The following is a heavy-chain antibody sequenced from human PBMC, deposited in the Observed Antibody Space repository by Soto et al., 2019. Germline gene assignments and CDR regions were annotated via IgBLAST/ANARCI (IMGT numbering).Heavy chain of an antibody. CDR3: ARALWGPHGYYGRDV. Sequence: PGESLKISCKGSGYSFTSYWISWVRQMPGKGLEWMGRIDPSDSYTNYSPSFQGHVTISADKSISTAYLQWSSLKASDTAMYYCARALWGPHGYYGRDVWGQGTTVTVSS. D-gene: IGHD3-16*01. CDR2: IDPSDSYT. V-gene: IGHV5-10-1*01. J-gene: IGHJ6*02. CDR1: GYSFTSYW.